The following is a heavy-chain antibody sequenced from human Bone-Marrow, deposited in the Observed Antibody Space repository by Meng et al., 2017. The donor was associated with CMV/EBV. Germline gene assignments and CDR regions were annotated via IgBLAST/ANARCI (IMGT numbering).Heavy chain of an antibody. D-gene: IGHD3-3*01. V-gene: IGHV3-23*05. J-gene: IGHJ5*02. Sequence: GESLKISCAASGFTFTSSAMSWVRQAPGKGLEWVSSIDISGGSTYYADSVRGRFTISRDNSKNTLYLQMNSLRAEDTAVYYCAKVPQYYDFWSGYSTWGQGTLVTVSS. CDR2: IDISGGST. CDR1: GFTFTSSA. CDR3: AKVPQYYDFWSGYST.